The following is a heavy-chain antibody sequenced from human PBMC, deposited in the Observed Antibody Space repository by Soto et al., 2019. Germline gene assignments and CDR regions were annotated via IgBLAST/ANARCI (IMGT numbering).Heavy chain of an antibody. Sequence: QVQLVESGGGVVQPGRSLRLSCAASGFTFSSYGMHWVRQAPGKGLEWVAVISYDGSNKYYADSVKGRFTISRDNSKNTLYLQMNSLIAEDTAVYYCAKEMTTVTTRHYYYGMDVWGQGTTVTVSS. J-gene: IGHJ6*02. CDR3: AKEMTTVTTRHYYYGMDV. CDR1: GFTFSSYG. D-gene: IGHD4-17*01. V-gene: IGHV3-30*18. CDR2: ISYDGSNK.